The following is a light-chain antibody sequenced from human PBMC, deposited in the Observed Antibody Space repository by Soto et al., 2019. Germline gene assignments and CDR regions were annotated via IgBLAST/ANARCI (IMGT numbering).Light chain of an antibody. Sequence: EIVVTQSPGTLSLSPGERATLSCRASQSVSSNYLAWYQQRPGKAPRLLMYGVSRRATDIPDRFSGSGSGSDFTLTISRLEPEDFAVYYCQQYGTSPMYTFGQGTKVDIK. J-gene: IGKJ2*01. CDR3: QQYGTSPMYT. CDR2: GVS. CDR1: QSVSSNY. V-gene: IGKV3-20*01.